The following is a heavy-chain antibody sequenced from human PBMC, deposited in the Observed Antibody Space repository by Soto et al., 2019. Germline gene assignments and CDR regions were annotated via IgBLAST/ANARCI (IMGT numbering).Heavy chain of an antibody. CDR2: ISSNGGST. CDR1: GFTFSSYA. V-gene: IGHV3-64D*06. CDR3: VKTLQYSYGLPH. D-gene: IGHD5-18*01. J-gene: IGHJ4*02. Sequence: GGSLRLSCSASGFTFSSYAMHWVRQAPGKGLEYVSAISSNGGSTYYADSVKGRFTISRDNSKNTLYLQMSSLRAEDTAVYYCVKTLQYSYGLPHWGQGTLVSVSS.